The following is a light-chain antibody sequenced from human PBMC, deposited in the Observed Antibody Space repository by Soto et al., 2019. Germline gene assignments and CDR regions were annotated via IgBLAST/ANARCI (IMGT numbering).Light chain of an antibody. CDR2: LAS. CDR1: QAVNTR. Sequence: EIVLTQSPATLSSFPGDRVTLSCRASQAVNTRLAWYQHKPGQAPRLLIYLASKRAAGVPARFSGSGSGTDFTLTISDVEPEDFAVYYCHQRQSWPRTFGQGT. V-gene: IGKV3-11*01. CDR3: HQRQSWPRT. J-gene: IGKJ1*01.